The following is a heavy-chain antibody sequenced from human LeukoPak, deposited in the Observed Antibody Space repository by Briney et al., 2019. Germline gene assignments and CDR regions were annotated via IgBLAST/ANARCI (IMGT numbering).Heavy chain of an antibody. D-gene: IGHD2-2*01. Sequence: GGSLRLSCAASGFTFSSYAMHWVRQAPGKGLEWVAVISYDGSNKYYADSVKGRFTISRNNSKNTLYLQMNSLRAEDTAVYYCAKAPYIVVVPAATRPYYYGMDVWGQGTTVTVSS. V-gene: IGHV3-30*04. J-gene: IGHJ6*02. CDR2: ISYDGSNK. CDR1: GFTFSSYA. CDR3: AKAPYIVVVPAATRPYYYGMDV.